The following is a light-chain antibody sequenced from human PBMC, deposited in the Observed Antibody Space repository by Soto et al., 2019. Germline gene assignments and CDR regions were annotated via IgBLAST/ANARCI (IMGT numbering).Light chain of an antibody. V-gene: IGLV1-44*01. CDR1: SSNIGGNT. J-gene: IGLJ1*01. Sequence: QSVLTQPPSASGAPGQRVTISCSTSSSNIGGNTVNWYQQVPGTAPKLLIYSYDQRPSGVPDRFSGSKSGTSASPAISGLQSEDEADYYCAAWDASLNGYVFGTGTKVTVL. CDR2: SYD. CDR3: AAWDASLNGYV.